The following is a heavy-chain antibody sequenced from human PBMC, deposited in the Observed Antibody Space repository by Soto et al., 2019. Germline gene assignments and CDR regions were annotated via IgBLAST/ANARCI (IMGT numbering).Heavy chain of an antibody. Sequence: PGESLKISCNASGFGFTTFLISWVRQMPGKGLEWMGKIDPSDSYTDYSPSFQDHVTISGDKSISTTYLQWSSLKASDTAIYYCSRHGAAAGTAYYYYGMDVWGQGTTVTVSS. CDR3: SRHGAAAGTAYYYYGMDV. D-gene: IGHD6-13*01. CDR1: GFGFTTFL. J-gene: IGHJ6*02. CDR2: IDPSDSYT. V-gene: IGHV5-10-1*01.